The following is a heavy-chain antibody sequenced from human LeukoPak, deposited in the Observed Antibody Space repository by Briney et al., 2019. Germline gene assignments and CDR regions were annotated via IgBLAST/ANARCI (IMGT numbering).Heavy chain of an antibody. V-gene: IGHV3-23*01. CDR1: GFTFSSYA. CDR3: AKGAVTSQYFFDY. J-gene: IGHJ4*02. CDR2: ISGSGGST. D-gene: IGHD4-17*01. Sequence: AGGSLRLSCAASGFTFSSYAMSWVRQAPGKGLEWVSVISGSGGSTFYADSVKGRFTISRDNSKNTLYLQMNSLRADDTAVYYCAKGAVTSQYFFDYWGQGTLVTVSS.